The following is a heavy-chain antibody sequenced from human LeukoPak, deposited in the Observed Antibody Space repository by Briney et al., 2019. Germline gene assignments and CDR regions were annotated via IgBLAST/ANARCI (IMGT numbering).Heavy chain of an antibody. J-gene: IGHJ3*02. CDR3: ARDQDRAFDI. CDR2: ISSSSSTI. Sequence: GGSLRLSCAVSGFTFSSYSMNWVRQAPGKGLEWVSYISSSSSTIYYADSVKGRFTISRDNSKNTLYLQMNSMRAEDTAVYYCARDQDRAFDIWGQGTMVTVSS. CDR1: GFTFSSYS. V-gene: IGHV3-48*01.